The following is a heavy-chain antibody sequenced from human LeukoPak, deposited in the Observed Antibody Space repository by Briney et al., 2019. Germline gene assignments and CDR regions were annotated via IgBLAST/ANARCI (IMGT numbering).Heavy chain of an antibody. V-gene: IGHV3-30-3*01. Sequence: GGSLRLSCAASGFTFNSYAMHWVRQAPGKGLEWVAVVSNDGSNKYYADSVKGRFTISRDNSKNTLYLQMNSLRVEDTAVYYCAGPPRTLGNYFDCWGQGTLVTVSS. CDR3: AGPPRTLGNYFDC. J-gene: IGHJ4*02. CDR1: GFTFNSYA. CDR2: VSNDGSNK. D-gene: IGHD1-7*01.